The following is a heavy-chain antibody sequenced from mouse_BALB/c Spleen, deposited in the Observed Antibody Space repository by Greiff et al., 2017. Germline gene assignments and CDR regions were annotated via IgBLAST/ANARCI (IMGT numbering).Heavy chain of an antibody. CDR1: GYTFTSYV. V-gene: IGHV1-14*01. Sequence: EVQLQQSGPELVKPGASVKMSCKASGYTFTSYVMHWVKQKPGQGLEWIGYINPYNDGTKYNEKFKGKATLTSDKSSSTAYMELSSLTSEDSAVYYCARDYYGNYVGYYAMDYWGQGTSVTVSS. J-gene: IGHJ4*01. CDR3: ARDYYGNYVGYYAMDY. CDR2: INPYNDGT. D-gene: IGHD2-1*01.